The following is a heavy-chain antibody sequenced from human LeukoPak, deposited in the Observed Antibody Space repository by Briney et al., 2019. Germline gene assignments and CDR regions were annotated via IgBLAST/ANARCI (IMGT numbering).Heavy chain of an antibody. CDR1: GGSLSSYY. CDR3: ARGPRGWYDGNWFDP. J-gene: IGHJ5*02. Sequence: PSETLSLTCTVSGGSLSSYYWSWIRQPPGKGLEWIGYIYYSGSTNYNPSLKSRVTISVDTSKNQFSLKLSSVTAADTAVYYCARGPRGWYDGNWFDPWGQGTLVTVSS. CDR2: IYYSGST. V-gene: IGHV4-59*01. D-gene: IGHD6-19*01.